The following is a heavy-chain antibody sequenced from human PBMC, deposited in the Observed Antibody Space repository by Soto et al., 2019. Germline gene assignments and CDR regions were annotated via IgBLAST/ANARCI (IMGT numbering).Heavy chain of an antibody. Sequence: ESLKISCSASGFTFSSYAMSWVRQAPGKGLEWVSAISGSGGSTYYADSVKGRFTISRDNSKNTLYLQMNSLRAEDTAVYYCAKVEAATLYYYGMDVWGQGTTVTVSS. CDR2: ISGSGGST. V-gene: IGHV3-23*01. CDR1: GFTFSSYA. J-gene: IGHJ6*02. D-gene: IGHD2-15*01. CDR3: AKVEAATLYYYGMDV.